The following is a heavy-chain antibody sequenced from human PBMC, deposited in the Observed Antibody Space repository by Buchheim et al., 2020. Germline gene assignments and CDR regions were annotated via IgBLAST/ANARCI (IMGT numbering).Heavy chain of an antibody. D-gene: IGHD3-22*01. V-gene: IGHV3-30*04. Sequence: QVQLVESGGGVVQPGRSLRLSCAASGFTFSSYAMHWVRQAPGKGLEWVAVISYDGSNKYYADSVKDRFTISRDNSKNTLYLQMNSLRAEDTAVYYCARDLFGYYYDSSGYYPGDYWGQGTL. CDR3: ARDLFGYYYDSSGYYPGDY. CDR1: GFTFSSYA. CDR2: ISYDGSNK. J-gene: IGHJ4*02.